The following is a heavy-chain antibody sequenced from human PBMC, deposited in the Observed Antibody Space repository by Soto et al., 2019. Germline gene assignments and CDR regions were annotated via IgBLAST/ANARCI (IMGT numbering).Heavy chain of an antibody. D-gene: IGHD4-17*01. CDR1: GLDVKRIS. V-gene: IGHV3-53*01. CDR3: ARDKDFGDYTFDY. Sequence: EVKLVESGGGVIQPGGSLRLSCAVSGLDVKRISMSWLRRAPGKGLEWVAGLYTFGDGYYAEFAEGRFTIARDDSENTLVLEMRSLTVEDTATYYCARDKDFGDYTFDYWGQGTQVTVSS. CDR2: LYTFGDG. J-gene: IGHJ4*02.